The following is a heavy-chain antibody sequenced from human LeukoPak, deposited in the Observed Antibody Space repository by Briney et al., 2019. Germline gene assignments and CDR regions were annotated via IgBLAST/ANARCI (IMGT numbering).Heavy chain of an antibody. CDR3: AKDRYTSSWLDAFDI. Sequence: GGSMRLSCAASAFTFSSYAMSWVRQVPGKGLEWVSAISGSGGSTYYADSVKGRFTISRANSKHTMYLQMNSLRAEDTAVYYCAKDRYTSSWLDAFDIWSQGTMVTVSS. CDR1: AFTFSSYA. CDR2: ISGSGGST. J-gene: IGHJ3*02. V-gene: IGHV3-23*01. D-gene: IGHD6-13*01.